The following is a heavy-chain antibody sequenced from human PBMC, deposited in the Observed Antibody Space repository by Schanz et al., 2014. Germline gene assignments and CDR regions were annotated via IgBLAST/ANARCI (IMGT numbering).Heavy chain of an antibody. J-gene: IGHJ5*02. CDR3: ARPALWFGDNCFDP. V-gene: IGHV3-64*04. Sequence: VQLVESGGGLVQPGGSLRLSCTASGFTFSDYWMSWVRQAPGKGLEYVSAISHDGYSTYYADSVKGRFTISRDNAKNTLYLQMNSLRAEDTAVYYCARPALWFGDNCFDPWGQGTLVTVSS. CDR1: GFTFSDYW. CDR2: ISHDGYST. D-gene: IGHD3-10*01.